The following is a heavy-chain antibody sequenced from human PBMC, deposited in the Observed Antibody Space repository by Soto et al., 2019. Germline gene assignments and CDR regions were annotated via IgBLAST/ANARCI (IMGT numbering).Heavy chain of an antibody. CDR1: GFTFSSYG. CDR3: AKDGGAHSGENSPYGMVG. D-gene: IGHD2-15*01. Sequence: QVQLVESGGGVVQPGRSLRLSCEASGFTFSSYGMHWVCQAPGKGLEWVAVISYVGSNKYYAGSVKGRFTISRDNSMDTLYLEMNSLRAEDTAVYYCAKDGGAHSGENSPYGMVGWGQGTTVTVSS. CDR2: ISYVGSNK. J-gene: IGHJ6*02. V-gene: IGHV3-30*18.